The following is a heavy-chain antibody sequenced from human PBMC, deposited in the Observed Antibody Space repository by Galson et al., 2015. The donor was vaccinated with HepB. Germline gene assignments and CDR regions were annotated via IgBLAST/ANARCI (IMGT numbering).Heavy chain of an antibody. CDR1: RFTFSRYW. J-gene: IGHJ6*02. D-gene: IGHD4-17*01. Sequence: SLRLSCAASRFTFSRYWMHWVRQAPGKGLVWVSRINSDGGTTSYADSVKGRFTISRDNAKNTLYLQMNSLRAEDTAVYYCARAISYCDYYYTYAMDVWGQASTVTV. V-gene: IGHV3-74*01. CDR3: ARAISYCDYYYTYAMDV. CDR2: INSDGGTT.